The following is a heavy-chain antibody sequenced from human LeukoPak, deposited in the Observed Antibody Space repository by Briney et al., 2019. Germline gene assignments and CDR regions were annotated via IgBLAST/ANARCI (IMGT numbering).Heavy chain of an antibody. V-gene: IGHV3-23*01. CDR1: GFTFSTYA. CDR2: ICDSGGST. D-gene: IGHD3-22*01. J-gene: IGHJ4*02. CDR3: VKEVYFDSSGYYPLGF. Sequence: GGSLRLSCAASGFTFSTYAISWVRQATGKGLEWVSAICDSGGSTYYAHSVKGRFTISRDNSKSTLYLQMNSLKPESTALDYFVKEVYFDSSGYYPLGFWGQGTLVTVSS.